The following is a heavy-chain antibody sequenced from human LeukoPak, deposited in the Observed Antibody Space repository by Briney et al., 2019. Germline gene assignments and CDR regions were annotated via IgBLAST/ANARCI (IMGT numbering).Heavy chain of an antibody. J-gene: IGHJ4*02. Sequence: GGSLRLSCAASGFTFSSYAMRCVRQAPGKGLEWVSAISGSGGSTYYADSVKGRFTISRDNSKNTLYLQMNSLRAEDTAVYYCAKVGITMIVVVKEYPGYWGQGTLVTVSS. CDR3: AKVGITMIVVVKEYPGY. D-gene: IGHD3-22*01. V-gene: IGHV3-23*01. CDR2: ISGSGGST. CDR1: GFTFSSYA.